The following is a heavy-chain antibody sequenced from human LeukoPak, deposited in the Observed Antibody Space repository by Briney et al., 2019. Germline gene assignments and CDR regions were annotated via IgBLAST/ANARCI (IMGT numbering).Heavy chain of an antibody. D-gene: IGHD4-17*01. Sequence: SVKVSCKASGGTFSSYAISWVRQAPGQGLEWMGGIIPIFGTANYAQKFQGRVTTTEDTSTDTVYMELNSLRSEDTAVYYCATPLTTVTKPLVYWGQGTQVTVSS. CDR2: IIPIFGTA. CDR3: ATPLTTVTKPLVY. V-gene: IGHV1-69*06. CDR1: GGTFSSYA. J-gene: IGHJ4*02.